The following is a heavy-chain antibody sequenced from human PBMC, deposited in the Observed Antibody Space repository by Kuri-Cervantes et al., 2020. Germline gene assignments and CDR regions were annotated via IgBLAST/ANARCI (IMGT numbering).Heavy chain of an antibody. V-gene: IGHV1-3*01. J-gene: IGHJ4*02. CDR2: INAGNGNT. D-gene: IGHD2-15*01. Sequence: SVKVSCKASGYTFTSYAMHWVRQAPGQRLEWMGWINAGNGNTKYSQKFQGRVTITRDTSASTTYMELSSLRSEDTAVYYCARGGVAATFEYWGQGTLVTVSS. CDR1: GYTFTSYA. CDR3: ARGGVAATFEY.